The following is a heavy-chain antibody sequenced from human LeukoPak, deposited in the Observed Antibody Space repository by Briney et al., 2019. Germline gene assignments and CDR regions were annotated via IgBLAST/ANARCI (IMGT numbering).Heavy chain of an antibody. CDR2: LRSSGSYI. CDR1: GFTFSTYS. J-gene: IGHJ4*02. Sequence: PGGSLRLSCAASGFTFSTYSMNWVRPAAGKGLEWDSSLRSSGSYIYYADSVKGRFTISRDNAKNSLYLQMNSLRAEDTAVYYCARKLGYCSGGSCYSDYWGQGTLVTVSS. V-gene: IGHV3-21*04. D-gene: IGHD2-15*01. CDR3: ARKLGYCSGGSCYSDY.